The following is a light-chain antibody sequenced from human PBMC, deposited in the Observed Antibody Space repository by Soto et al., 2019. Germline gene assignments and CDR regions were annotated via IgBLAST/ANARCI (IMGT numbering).Light chain of an antibody. CDR2: RIF. V-gene: IGKV3-15*01. CDR1: QSVSGY. J-gene: IGKJ1*01. CDR3: LQHYSWPWT. Sequence: EIVMTQSPGTVSVFPGETVTLSCRASQSVSGYLDWFHQKPGQAPRLVLLRIFTRAIGVPARFSGSGSETEFTLTIIGLQYEDSGVYYCLQHYSWPWTFGQGTKVEIK.